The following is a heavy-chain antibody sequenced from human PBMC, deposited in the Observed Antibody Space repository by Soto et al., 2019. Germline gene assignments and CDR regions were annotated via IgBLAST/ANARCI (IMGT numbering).Heavy chain of an antibody. D-gene: IGHD6-19*01. CDR1: GYSFTNYG. Sequence: QDQLVQSGAEVKKPGASVTVSCKASGYSFTNYGVTWVRQAPGQGLEWMGWISAFNGNTHYAQNLQGRVTMTTDASTRTAYMGLRSLRSDDTAVYYCARDRGVAPPVAGNTHYYYYMDVWGKGTTVTVSS. V-gene: IGHV1-18*01. CDR3: ARDRGVAPPVAGNTHYYYYMDV. CDR2: ISAFNGNT. J-gene: IGHJ6*03.